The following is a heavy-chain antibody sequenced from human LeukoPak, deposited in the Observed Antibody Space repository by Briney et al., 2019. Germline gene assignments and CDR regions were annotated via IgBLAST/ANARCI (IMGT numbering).Heavy chain of an antibody. CDR3: EKDRGGYSYGYYYYFYMDV. V-gene: IGHV1-69*05. CDR2: IIPIIGTA. CDR1: VCTFTIYA. D-gene: IGHD5-18*01. J-gene: IGHJ6*03. Sequence: SGTVSFTSAVCTFTIYAISWVRQAPGQGREWRGGIIPIIGTAKYAQKFQGRVTITTDESTRTAYMERRRLRAEETAGYECEKDRGGYSYGYYYYFYMDVWGKGPTVTVSS.